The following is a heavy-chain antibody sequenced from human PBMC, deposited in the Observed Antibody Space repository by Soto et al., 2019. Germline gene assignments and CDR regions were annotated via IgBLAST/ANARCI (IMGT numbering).Heavy chain of an antibody. CDR1: GGSISSSSYY. D-gene: IGHD6-19*01. CDR2: IYYSGST. J-gene: IGHJ4*02. Sequence: SETLSLTCTVSGGSISSSSYYWGWIRQPPGKGLEWIGSIYYSGSTNYNPSLKSRVTISVDTSKNQFSLKLSSVTAADTAVYYCARSDSGWGFDYWGQGTLVTVSS. V-gene: IGHV4-39*01. CDR3: ARSDSGWGFDY.